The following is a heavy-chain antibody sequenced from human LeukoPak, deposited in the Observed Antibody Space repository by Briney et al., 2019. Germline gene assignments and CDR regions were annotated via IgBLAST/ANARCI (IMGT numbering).Heavy chain of an antibody. D-gene: IGHD2-2*01. Sequence: SETLCLTCTVSGGSISSYYWSWIRQPPGKGLEWIGYIYYSGSTNYNPSLKSRVTISVDTSKNQFSLKLSSVTAADTAVYYCARERGADQLPGNWFDPWGQGTLVTVSS. J-gene: IGHJ5*02. CDR1: GGSISSYY. CDR2: IYYSGST. CDR3: ARERGADQLPGNWFDP. V-gene: IGHV4-59*01.